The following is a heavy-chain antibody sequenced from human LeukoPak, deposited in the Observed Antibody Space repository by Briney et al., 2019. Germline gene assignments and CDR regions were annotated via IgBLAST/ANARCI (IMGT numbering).Heavy chain of an antibody. CDR3: AKTWNEENWFDP. CDR2: ISYDGSNK. V-gene: IGHV3-30-3*02. J-gene: IGHJ5*02. D-gene: IGHD1-1*01. CDR1: GFTFSSYA. Sequence: GRSLRLSCAASGFTFSSYAMHWVRQAPGKGLEWVAVISYDGSNKYYADSVKGRFTISRDNSKNTLYLQMNSLRAEDTAVYYCAKTWNEENWFDPWGQGTLVTVSS.